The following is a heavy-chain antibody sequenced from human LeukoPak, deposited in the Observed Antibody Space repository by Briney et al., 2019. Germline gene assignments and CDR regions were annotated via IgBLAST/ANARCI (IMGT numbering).Heavy chain of an antibody. CDR3: AIGGARQHQGLGA. Sequence: GGSLRLSCAASGFTFSIYGMHWVRQAPGKGLEWVAVISYDGSDKYYADSVKGRFTISRDNSKNTLYLQMNSLRVEDTAVYYCAIGGARQHQGLGAWGQGTLVTVPS. D-gene: IGHD6-13*01. V-gene: IGHV3-30*03. J-gene: IGHJ5*02. CDR1: GFTFSIYG. CDR2: ISYDGSDK.